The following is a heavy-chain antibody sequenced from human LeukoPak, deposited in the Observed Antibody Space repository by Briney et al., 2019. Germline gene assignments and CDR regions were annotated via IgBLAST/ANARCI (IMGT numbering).Heavy chain of an antibody. Sequence: GASVKVSCKASGYTFTSYGISWVRQAPGQGLEWMGWISAYNGNTNYAQKLQGRVTMTTHTSTSIAYMELRSLRSDDTAVYYCARDLGYCSSTSCHTSGGYWGQGTLVTVSP. CDR3: ARDLGYCSSTSCHTSGGY. V-gene: IGHV1-18*01. CDR2: ISAYNGNT. J-gene: IGHJ4*02. D-gene: IGHD2-2*01. CDR1: GYTFTSYG.